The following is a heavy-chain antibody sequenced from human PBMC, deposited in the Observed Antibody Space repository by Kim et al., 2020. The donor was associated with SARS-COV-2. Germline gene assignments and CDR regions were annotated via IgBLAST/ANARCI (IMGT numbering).Heavy chain of an antibody. CDR3: ARGGSANSGSYYYYYYYGMDV. V-gene: IGHV3-33*05. Sequence: GGSLRLSCAASGFTFSSYGMHWVRQAPGKGLEWVAVISYDGSNKYYADSVKGRFTISRDNSKNTLYLQMNSLRAEDTAVYYCARGGSANSGSYYYYYYYGMDVWGQGTTVTVSS. J-gene: IGHJ6*02. CDR2: ISYDGSNK. CDR1: GFTFSSYG. D-gene: IGHD3-10*01.